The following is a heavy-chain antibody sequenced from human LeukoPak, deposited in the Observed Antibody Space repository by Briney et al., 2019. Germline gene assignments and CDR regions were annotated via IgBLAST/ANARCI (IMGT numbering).Heavy chain of an antibody. J-gene: IGHJ4*02. CDR2: IWHDGSNK. D-gene: IGHD2-15*01. Sequence: GGSLRLSCAASGFSFSSYGMHWVRQPPGKGLEWVAVIWHDGSNKYYADSVKGRFTISSDNSKNTLYLQMNSLRAEDTAVYYCARACSGGSCYFDYWGQGTLVTVSS. CDR3: ARACSGGSCYFDY. CDR1: GFSFSSYG. V-gene: IGHV3-33*01.